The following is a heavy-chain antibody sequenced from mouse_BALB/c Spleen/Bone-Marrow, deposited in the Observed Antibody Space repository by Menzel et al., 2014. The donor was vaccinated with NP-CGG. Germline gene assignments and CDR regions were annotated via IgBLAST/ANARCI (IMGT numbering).Heavy chain of an antibody. J-gene: IGHJ4*01. Sequence: VQLQQSGAELMKPGASVKISCKVTGYTFSTYWIEWVKQRPGHGLEWIGEILPGSGSINYNEEFKGKATFTADTSSNTAYIQVSSLTSEDSAVYYCARADMYGRYAMDYWGQGTSVTVSS. V-gene: IGHV1-9*01. CDR3: ARADMYGRYAMDY. CDR1: GYTFSTYW. CDR2: ILPGSGSI. D-gene: IGHD2-14*01.